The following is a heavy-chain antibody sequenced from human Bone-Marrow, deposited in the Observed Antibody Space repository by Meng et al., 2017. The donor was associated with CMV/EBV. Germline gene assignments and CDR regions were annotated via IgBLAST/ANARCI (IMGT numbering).Heavy chain of an antibody. CDR2: IILILGFA. Sequence: SVKVSCKASGSTFSTYAISWVRQAPGQGPEWMGGIILILGFANYAQKFQGRVTITADRSTSTVYMELSSLTSEDTAVYYCARGSGYQLLLDYGMDVWGQGNTVTGSS. CDR1: GSTFSTYA. V-gene: IGHV1-69*10. J-gene: IGHJ6*01. D-gene: IGHD2-2*01. CDR3: ARGSGYQLLLDYGMDV.